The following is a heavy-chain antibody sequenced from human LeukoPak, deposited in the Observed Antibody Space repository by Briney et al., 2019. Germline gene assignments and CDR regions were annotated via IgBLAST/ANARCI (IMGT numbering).Heavy chain of an antibody. Sequence: GGSLRLSCAASGFTLSSYAIHWVRQAPGKGLEWVAVMSYDGSNKYYADSVKGRFTISSENSKNTLYLQMNSLRAEDTAVYYCVRGDGDLFDYWGQGTLVSVSS. D-gene: IGHD4-17*01. V-gene: IGHV3-30*04. CDR3: VRGDGDLFDY. CDR1: GFTLSSYA. CDR2: MSYDGSNK. J-gene: IGHJ4*02.